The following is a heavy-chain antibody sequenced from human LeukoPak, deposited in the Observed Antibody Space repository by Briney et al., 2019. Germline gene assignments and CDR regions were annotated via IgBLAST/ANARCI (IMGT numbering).Heavy chain of an antibody. V-gene: IGHV4-31*03. CDR2: IYYSGST. J-gene: IGHJ5*02. CDR3: ARVGKDYGDYGDWFDP. Sequence: PSQTLSLTCTVSGGSISSGGYYWSWIRQHPGKGLEWIGYIYYSGSTYYNPSLKSRVTISVDTSKNQFSLKLSSVTAADTAVYYCARVGKDYGDYGDWFDPWGQGTLVTVSS. CDR1: GGSISSGGYY. D-gene: IGHD4-17*01.